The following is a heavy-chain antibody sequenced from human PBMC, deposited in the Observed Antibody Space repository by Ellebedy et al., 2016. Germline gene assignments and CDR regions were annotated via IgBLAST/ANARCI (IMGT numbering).Heavy chain of an antibody. J-gene: IGHJ5*02. CDR3: ARGAEHVWELLYS. D-gene: IGHD1-26*01. CDR1: DGSLRSSY. Sequence: SETLSLXXAVHDGSLRSSYWIWVRQTPGKGLEWLGEINQNGDAVYNPSLKSRVTISVDTSKNQFSLKLSSVTAADTAVYYCARGAEHVWELLYSWGQGTLVTVSS. V-gene: IGHV4-34*01. CDR2: INQNGDA.